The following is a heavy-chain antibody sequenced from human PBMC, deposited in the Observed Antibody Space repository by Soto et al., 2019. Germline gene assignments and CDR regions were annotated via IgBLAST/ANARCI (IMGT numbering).Heavy chain of an antibody. J-gene: IGHJ6*02. V-gene: IGHV4-59*01. Sequence: SETLSLTCTVSGGSISSYDWNWIRQPPGKGLEWIGYIHYSGSTNYNPSLRSRVTISVDTSKNQLSLKLNSVTAADTAVYYCASLTYSDILTGYQYDMDVWRQGTTVTVSS. CDR2: IHYSGST. D-gene: IGHD3-9*01. CDR3: ASLTYSDILTGYQYDMDV. CDR1: GGSISSYD.